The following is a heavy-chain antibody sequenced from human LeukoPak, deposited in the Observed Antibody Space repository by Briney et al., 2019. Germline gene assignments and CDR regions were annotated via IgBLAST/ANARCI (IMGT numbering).Heavy chain of an antibody. V-gene: IGHV4-34*01. CDR3: ARASQRETYFNAFDI. Sequence: SETLSLTCAVYVVTFSGHYWSWIRQPPGKGLEWIGEIDHTGNSDYKSALKSRVTISVDTSKNQFSLKLNSVTAADTAVYYCARASQRETYFNAFDIWGQGTMVTVSS. CDR1: VVTFSGHY. J-gene: IGHJ3*02. CDR2: IDHTGNS. D-gene: IGHD1-26*01.